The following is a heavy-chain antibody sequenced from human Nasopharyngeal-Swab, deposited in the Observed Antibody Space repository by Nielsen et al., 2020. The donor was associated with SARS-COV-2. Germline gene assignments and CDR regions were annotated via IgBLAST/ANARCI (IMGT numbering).Heavy chain of an antibody. CDR1: GFTFSSYS. CDR3: ARVRHDFWSGYNYYYGMDV. V-gene: IGHV3-48*02. J-gene: IGHJ6*02. D-gene: IGHD3-3*01. CDR2: ISSSSSTI. Sequence: GGSLRLSCAASGFTFSSYSMNWVRQAPGKGLEWVSYISSSSSTIYYADSVKGRFTISRDNAKNSLYLQMNSLRDEDTAVYYCARVRHDFWSGYNYYYGMDVWGQGTTVTVSS.